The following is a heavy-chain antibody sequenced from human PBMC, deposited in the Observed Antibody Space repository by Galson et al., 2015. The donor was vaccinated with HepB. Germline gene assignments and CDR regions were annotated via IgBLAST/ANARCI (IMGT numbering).Heavy chain of an antibody. CDR3: AKCSILASYYFYGIDV. CDR1: GSRFAYYG. J-gene: IGHJ6*02. V-gene: IGHV3-23*01. CDR2: ITNTGGST. D-gene: IGHD1-26*01. Sequence: SLRLSCAASGSRFAYYGMSWVRQAPGKGLEWLSAITNTGGSTYYADSVKGRFTISRDNSKNTVYLQVNSVKVEDTAVYYCAKCSILASYYFYGIDVWGQGTTVTVSS.